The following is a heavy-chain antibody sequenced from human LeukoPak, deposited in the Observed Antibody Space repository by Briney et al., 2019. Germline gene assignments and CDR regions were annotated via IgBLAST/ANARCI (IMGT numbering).Heavy chain of an antibody. CDR3: AKMRGHPLPKYYMDF. V-gene: IGHV3-23*01. Sequence: GGSLRLSCAASGFTVSGCAMSWVRRTPGKGLEWVSGINGSGDNTLYADSVKGRFTISRANSKNTLYLEMNSLSAEDKAISYCAKMRGHPLPKYYMDFWGQGTTVPVSS. J-gene: IGHJ6*01. CDR2: INGSGDNT. D-gene: IGHD1-26*01. CDR1: GFTVSGCA.